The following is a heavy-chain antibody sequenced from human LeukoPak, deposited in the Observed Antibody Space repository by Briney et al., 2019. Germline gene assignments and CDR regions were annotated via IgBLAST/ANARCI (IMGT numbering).Heavy chain of an antibody. V-gene: IGHV3-21*04. CDR2: ISSSSSYI. J-gene: IGHJ4*02. CDR1: GFTFSSYN. Sequence: GGSLRLSCAASGFTFSSYNMNWVRQAPGKGLEWVSSISSSSSYIYYADLVRGRFTISRDNAKNSLYLQMNSLRAEDTALYYCAKDGEIYYGSGSYFDYWGQGTLVTVSS. CDR3: AKDGEIYYGSGSYFDY. D-gene: IGHD3-10*01.